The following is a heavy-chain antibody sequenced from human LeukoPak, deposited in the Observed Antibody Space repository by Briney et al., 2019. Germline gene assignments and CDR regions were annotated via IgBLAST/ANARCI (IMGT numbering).Heavy chain of an antibody. CDR1: GYTFSSYG. CDR2: ISVYSGDT. J-gene: IGHJ4*02. V-gene: IGHV1-18*01. Sequence: GASVKVSCKASGYTFSSYGISWVRQAPGQGHEWMGWISVYSGDTKYAQKVQGRVTMTTDTPTSTAYMELRSLTSDDTAVYFCARAPAAGATRVDYWGQGTLVTVSS. CDR3: ARAPAAGATRVDY. D-gene: IGHD6-13*01.